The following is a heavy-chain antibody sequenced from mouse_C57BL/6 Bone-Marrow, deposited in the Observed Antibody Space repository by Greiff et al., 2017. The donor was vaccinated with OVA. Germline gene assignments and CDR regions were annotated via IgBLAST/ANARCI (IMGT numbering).Heavy chain of an antibody. V-gene: IGHV5-9-1*02. J-gene: IGHJ3*01. D-gene: IGHD1-1*01. CDR2: ISSGGDYI. CDR1: GFTFSSYA. CDR3: KSAYYYGSSHAWFAY. Sequence: EVKLMESGEGLVKPGGSLKLSCAASGFTFSSYAMSWVRQTPEKRLEWVAYISSGGDYIYYADTVKGRFTIFRDNARNTLYLQMSSLKSEDTAMYYCKSAYYYGSSHAWFAYWGQGTLVTVSA.